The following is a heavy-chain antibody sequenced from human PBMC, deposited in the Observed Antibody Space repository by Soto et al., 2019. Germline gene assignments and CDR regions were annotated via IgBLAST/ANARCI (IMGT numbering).Heavy chain of an antibody. J-gene: IGHJ4*02. Sequence: GGSLRLSCAASGFTFSSYAMSWVRQAPGKGLEWVSAISGSGGSTYYADSVKGRFTISRDNSKNTLYLQMNSLRAEDTAVYYCARNRGRQQLVPFVLMDYWGQGTLVTVSS. V-gene: IGHV3-23*01. CDR2: ISGSGGST. CDR3: ARNRGRQQLVPFVLMDY. CDR1: GFTFSSYA. D-gene: IGHD6-13*01.